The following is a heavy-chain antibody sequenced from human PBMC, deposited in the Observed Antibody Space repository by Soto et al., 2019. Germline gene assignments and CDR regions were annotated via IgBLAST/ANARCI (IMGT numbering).Heavy chain of an antibody. J-gene: IGHJ6*02. CDR3: ARAFTMVRGVIIGPLDV. V-gene: IGHV5-10-1*01. Sequence: PRGSLKISCKGSGYSFTSYWISWVRQMPGKGLEWMGRIDPSDSYTNYSPSFQGHVTISADRSISTAYLQWSSLKASDTAMYYCARAFTMVRGVIIGPLDVWGQGTTVTVSS. D-gene: IGHD3-10*01. CDR1: GYSFTSYW. CDR2: IDPSDSYT.